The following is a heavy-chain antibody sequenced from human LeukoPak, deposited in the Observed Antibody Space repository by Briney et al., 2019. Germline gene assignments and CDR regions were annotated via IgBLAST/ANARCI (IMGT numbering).Heavy chain of an antibody. J-gene: IGHJ4*02. CDR2: IYYSGST. V-gene: IGHV4-39*07. Sequence: SETLSLTCTVSGGFISNSNSHWGWIRQPPGKGLEWVGTIYYSGSTYYKSSLKSRVTISVDTSKNQFSLKLSSVTAADTAVYYCARGGSVVVAATLDYWGQGTLVTVSS. D-gene: IGHD2-15*01. CDR3: ARGGSVVVAATLDY. CDR1: GGFISNSNSH.